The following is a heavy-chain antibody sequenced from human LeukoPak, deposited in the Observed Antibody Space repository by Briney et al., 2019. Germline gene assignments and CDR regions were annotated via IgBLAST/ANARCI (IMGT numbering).Heavy chain of an antibody. J-gene: IGHJ4*02. Sequence: AGGSLRLSCAASGFTFSSYWMSWVRQAPGKGLEWVANINKDGGEKYYVDSVKGRFTISRDNAKNSLYLQMNSLRADDTAVYSCVKDSPPRYSGSPPAYWGQGTLVTVSS. CDR1: GFTFSSYW. CDR2: INKDGGEK. D-gene: IGHD1-26*01. CDR3: VKDSPPRYSGSPPAY. V-gene: IGHV3-7*03.